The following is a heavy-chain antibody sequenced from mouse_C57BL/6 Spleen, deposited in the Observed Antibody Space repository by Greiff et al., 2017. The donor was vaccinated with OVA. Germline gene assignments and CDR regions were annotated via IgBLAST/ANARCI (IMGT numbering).Heavy chain of an antibody. CDR1: GFNIKNTY. CDR2: IDPANGNT. CDR3: ARPYYSNYYAMDY. Sequence: EVQLQQSVAELVRPGASVKLSCTASGFNIKNTYMHWVKQRPEQGLEWIGRIDPANGNTKYAPKFQGKATITADTSSNTYYLKLSMLTSEDTTIYYCARPYYSNYYAMDYWGQGTSVTVSS. D-gene: IGHD2-5*01. V-gene: IGHV14-3*01. J-gene: IGHJ4*01.